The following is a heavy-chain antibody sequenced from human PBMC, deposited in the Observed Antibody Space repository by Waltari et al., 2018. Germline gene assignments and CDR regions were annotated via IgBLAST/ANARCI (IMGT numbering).Heavy chain of an antibody. D-gene: IGHD3-10*01. CDR1: GFTFSSYG. CDR3: ARDYKPYYSIRQGVPATPDY. Sequence: QVQLVESGGGVVQPGRSLRLSCAASGFTFSSYGMHLVGQASGKGLGWVAVIWYDGSNKYYADSVKGRFTISRDNSKNTLYLQMNSLRAEDTAVYYCARDYKPYYSIRQGVPATPDYWGQGTLVTVSS. J-gene: IGHJ4*02. V-gene: IGHV3-33*01. CDR2: IWYDGSNK.